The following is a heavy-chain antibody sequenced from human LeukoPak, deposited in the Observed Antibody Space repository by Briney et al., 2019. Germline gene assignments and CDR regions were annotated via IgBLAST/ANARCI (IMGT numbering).Heavy chain of an antibody. Sequence: GGSLRLSCAASGFTFSSYAMHWVRQAPGKGLEWVAVISYDGSNKYYADSVKGRFTISRDNSKNTLYLQMNSLRAEDTAVYYCAQEGYCSSTSCHGVFDYWGQGTLVTVSS. D-gene: IGHD2-2*01. CDR1: GFTFSSYA. CDR3: AQEGYCSSTSCHGVFDY. J-gene: IGHJ4*02. CDR2: ISYDGSNK. V-gene: IGHV3-30-3*02.